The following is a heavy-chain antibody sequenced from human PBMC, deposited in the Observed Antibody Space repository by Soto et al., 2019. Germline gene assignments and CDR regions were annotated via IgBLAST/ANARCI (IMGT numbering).Heavy chain of an antibody. CDR2: ISYDGSNK. CDR3: AKDLPMFWSGPPLFDY. D-gene: IGHD3-3*01. J-gene: IGHJ4*02. CDR1: GFTFSSYG. Sequence: GGSLRLSCAASGFTFSSYGMHWVRQAPGKGLEWVAVISYDGSNKYYADSVKGRFTISRDNSKNTLYLQMNSLRAEDTAVYYCAKDLPMFWSGPPLFDYWGQGTLVTVSS. V-gene: IGHV3-30*18.